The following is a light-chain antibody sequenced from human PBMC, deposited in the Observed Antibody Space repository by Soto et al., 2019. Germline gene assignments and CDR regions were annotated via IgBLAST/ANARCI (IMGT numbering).Light chain of an antibody. Sequence: QSALTQPPSASGSPGQSVTISCTGTSSDVGGYNYVSWYQQHPGNAPKLMIYEVSKRPSGVPDRFSGSKSGNTASLTVSGLQDEDEADYYCSSYAGSNNYVFGTGTKLTVL. CDR3: SSYAGSNNYV. V-gene: IGLV2-8*01. CDR1: SSDVGGYNY. J-gene: IGLJ1*01. CDR2: EVS.